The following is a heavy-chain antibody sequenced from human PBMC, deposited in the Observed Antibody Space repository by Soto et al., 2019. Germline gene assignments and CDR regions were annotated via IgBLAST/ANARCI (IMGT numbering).Heavy chain of an antibody. CDR2: INPNSGGT. J-gene: IGHJ6*02. CDR1: GYTFTGYY. D-gene: IGHD3-16*01. Sequence: QVQLVQSGAEVKKPGASVKVSCKASGYTFTGYYMHWVRQAPGQGLEWMGWINPNSGGTNYAQKFQGWVTMTRDNYSSTAYMELSSLRSDDTAVYYCAKRLGKDDDYDYYGMDGWGQGTTVTVSS. V-gene: IGHV1-2*04. CDR3: AKRLGKDDDYDYYGMDG.